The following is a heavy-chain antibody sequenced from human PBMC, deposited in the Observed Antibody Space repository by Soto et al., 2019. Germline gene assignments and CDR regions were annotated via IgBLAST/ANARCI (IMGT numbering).Heavy chain of an antibody. J-gene: IGHJ4*02. CDR2: INHSGST. V-gene: IGHV4-34*01. D-gene: IGHD6-19*01. CDR1: GGSFSGYY. CDR3: ASAVAGTGDY. Sequence: PSETLSLTCAVYGGSFSGYYWSWIRQPPGKGLEWIGEINHSGSTNYNPSLKSRVTISVDTSKNQFSLKLSSVTAADTAVYYCASAVAGTGDYWGQGTLVTVSS.